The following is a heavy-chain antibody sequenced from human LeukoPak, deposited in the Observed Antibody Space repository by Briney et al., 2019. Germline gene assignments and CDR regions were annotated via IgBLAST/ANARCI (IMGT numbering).Heavy chain of an antibody. CDR3: ARDRVGTGTTSGIWFDP. Sequence: PSETLSLTCAVYGESFSGFYWSWIRQSPGKGLEWIGEINHGGSTNYNPSLKTRVTISVDTSKNQFSLKLSSVTAADTAVYYCARDRVGTGTTSGIWFDPWGQGTLVTASS. V-gene: IGHV4-34*01. CDR2: INHGGST. D-gene: IGHD1-1*01. J-gene: IGHJ5*02. CDR1: GESFSGFY.